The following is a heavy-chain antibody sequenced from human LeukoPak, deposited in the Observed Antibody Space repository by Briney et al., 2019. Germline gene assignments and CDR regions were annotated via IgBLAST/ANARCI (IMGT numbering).Heavy chain of an antibody. V-gene: IGHV4-34*01. CDR2: INHSGST. Sequence: SETLSLTCAVYGGSFSGYYWSWIRQPPGKGLEWIGEINHSGSTNYNPSLKSRVTISVDTSKNQFSLKLSSVTAADTAVYYCARGPIIXAAAGTRWFDPWGQGTLVTV. CDR3: ARGPIIXAAAGTRWFDP. D-gene: IGHD6-13*01. J-gene: IGHJ5*02. CDR1: GGSFSGYY.